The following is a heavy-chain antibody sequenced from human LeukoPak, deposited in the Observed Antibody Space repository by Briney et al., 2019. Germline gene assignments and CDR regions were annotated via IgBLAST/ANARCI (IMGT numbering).Heavy chain of an antibody. D-gene: IGHD2-2*01. J-gene: IGHJ4*02. V-gene: IGHV4-31*03. CDR3: VLTPAYCSSTSCYHGAFDY. CDR1: GGSISSGGYY. Sequence: SQTLSLTCTVSGGSISSGGYYWSWIRQHPGKGLEWIGYIYYSGSTYYNPSLKSRVTISVDTSKNQFSLKLSSVTAADTAVYYCVLTPAYCSSTSCYHGAFDYWGQGTLVTVSS. CDR2: IYYSGST.